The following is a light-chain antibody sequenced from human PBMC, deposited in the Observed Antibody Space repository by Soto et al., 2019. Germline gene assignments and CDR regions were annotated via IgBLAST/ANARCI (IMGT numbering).Light chain of an antibody. CDR1: ESISHY. Sequence: DIQMTQSPSSLSASVGDRVTISCRPSESISHYLNWYQQKPGKAPKLLIFAASNLQSGVPSRFSGSGSGTDFTLTISSPQPEDFATYYCQQSYSTLQTFGQGTKVEIK. CDR3: QQSYSTLQT. J-gene: IGKJ1*01. V-gene: IGKV1-39*01. CDR2: AAS.